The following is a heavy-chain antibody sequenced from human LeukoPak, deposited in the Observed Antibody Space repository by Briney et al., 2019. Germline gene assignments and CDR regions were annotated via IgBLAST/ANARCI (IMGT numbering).Heavy chain of an antibody. J-gene: IGHJ4*02. D-gene: IGHD3-10*01. CDR1: GGSISSSSYY. CDR2: IYYSGST. CDR3: ATNPYYYGSGSSGN. V-gene: IGHV4-39*07. Sequence: SETLSLTCTVSGGSISSSSYYWGWIRQPPGKGLEWIGSIYYSGSTYYNPSLKSRVTISVDTSKNQFSLKLSSVTAADTAVYYCATNPYYYGSGSSGNWGQGTLVTVSS.